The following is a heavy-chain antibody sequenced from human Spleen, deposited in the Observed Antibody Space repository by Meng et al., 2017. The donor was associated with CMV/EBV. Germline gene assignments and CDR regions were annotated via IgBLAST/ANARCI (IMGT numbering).Heavy chain of an antibody. CDR3: ARDYRTPYYYGSGGGFDL. J-gene: IGHJ5*02. Sequence: GSLRLSCGIYGGSFSGYFWSWIRQSPGKGLQWIGEINRVGSTNYSPSLESRVTISVDTSKNQFSLNLNSVTAADTAVYYCARDYRTPYYYGSGGGFDLWGQGTLVTVSS. D-gene: IGHD3-10*01. CDR2: INRVGST. CDR1: GGSFSGYF. V-gene: IGHV4-34*01.